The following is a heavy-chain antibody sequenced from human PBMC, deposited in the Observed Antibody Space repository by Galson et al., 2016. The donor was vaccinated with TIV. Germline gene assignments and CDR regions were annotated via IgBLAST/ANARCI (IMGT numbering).Heavy chain of an antibody. D-gene: IGHD3-3*01. V-gene: IGHV3-53*01. CDR2: IYSDGRP. Sequence: SLRLSCAASGFIVNNNQMSWVRQAPGKGLEWISVIYSDGRPYYANSVAGRFTISRGDSKNTLYLQMTSLRAEDTAVYYCARDRYYDARGYYFYYYGMDVWGQGTTVTVSS. CDR1: GFIVNNNQ. CDR3: ARDRYYDARGYYFYYYGMDV. J-gene: IGHJ6*02.